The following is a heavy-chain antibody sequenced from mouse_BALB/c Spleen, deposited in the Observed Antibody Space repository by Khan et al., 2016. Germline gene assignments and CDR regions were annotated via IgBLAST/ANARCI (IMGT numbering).Heavy chain of an antibody. Sequence: EVQLQESGPGLVKPSQSLSLTCTVTGYSITSDYAWNWIRQFPGNKLEWMGYISYSGSTSYNPSLKSRISITRDTSKNTFFMQLNSVTTEDTSTSDGARGGGCYDGDYGLDYWGEGTTLTVSS. CDR1: GYSITSDYA. CDR2: ISYSGST. D-gene: IGHD2-3*01. V-gene: IGHV3-2*02. CDR3: ARGGGCYDGDYGLDY. J-gene: IGHJ2*01.